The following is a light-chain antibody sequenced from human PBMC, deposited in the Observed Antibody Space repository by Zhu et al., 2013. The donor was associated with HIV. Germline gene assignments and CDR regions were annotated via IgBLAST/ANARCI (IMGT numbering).Light chain of an antibody. V-gene: IGKV3-20*01. CDR1: QTVSYKH. Sequence: EVVLMQSPGTLSLSPGERATLSCRASQTVSYKHIAWYQQKPGQAPRLLIYGASSRAPGIPDRFSGGGSGTVFTLTITGLEPEDFGMYFCHQYGNSPPTFGQGTKLQIK. CDR2: GAS. CDR3: HQYGNSPPT. J-gene: IGKJ2*01.